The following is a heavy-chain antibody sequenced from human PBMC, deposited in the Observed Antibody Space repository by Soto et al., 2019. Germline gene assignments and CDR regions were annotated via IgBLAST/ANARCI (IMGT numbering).Heavy chain of an antibody. V-gene: IGHV1-3*01. Sequence: ASVKVSCKASGYTFTSYAMHWVRQAPGQRLEWMGWINAGNGNTKYSQKFQGRVTITRDTSASTAYMELSSLRSEDTAVYYCARTYCSSTSCHYYFNYWGRGTLVTVSS. J-gene: IGHJ4*02. D-gene: IGHD2-2*01. CDR3: ARTYCSSTSCHYYFNY. CDR2: INAGNGNT. CDR1: GYTFTSYA.